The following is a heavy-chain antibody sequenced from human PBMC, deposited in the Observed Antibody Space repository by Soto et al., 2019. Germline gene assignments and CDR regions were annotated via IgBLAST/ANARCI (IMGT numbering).Heavy chain of an antibody. D-gene: IGHD1-26*01. CDR3: ATDFYGRGAFDI. Sequence: ASVKVSCKVSGYTLTELSMHWVRQAPGKGLEWMGGFDPEDGETIYAQKFQGRVTMTEDTSTDTAYMELSSLRSEDTAVYYCATDFYGRGAFDIWGQGTMATVSS. J-gene: IGHJ3*02. CDR1: GYTLTELS. V-gene: IGHV1-24*01. CDR2: FDPEDGET.